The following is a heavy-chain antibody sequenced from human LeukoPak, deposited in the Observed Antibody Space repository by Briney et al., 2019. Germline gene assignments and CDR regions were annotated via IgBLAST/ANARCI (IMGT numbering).Heavy chain of an antibody. CDR2: IYYSGST. CDR1: GGSITGYY. CDR3: ARGGTFGDC. D-gene: IGHD3-16*01. Sequence: SETLSLTCTVSGGSITGYYWSWIRQPPGKGLEWIGYIYYSGSTNYNPSLKSRVTISVDTSKNQFSLKLSSVTAADTAIYYCARGGTFGDCWGQGTLVTVSS. V-gene: IGHV4-59*01. J-gene: IGHJ4*02.